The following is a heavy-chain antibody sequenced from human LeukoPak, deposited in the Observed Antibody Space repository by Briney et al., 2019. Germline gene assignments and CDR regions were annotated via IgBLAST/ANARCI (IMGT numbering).Heavy chain of an antibody. J-gene: IGHJ6*03. D-gene: IGHD3-22*01. CDR2: IYTSGST. CDR3: ARAGYYYDSSGYYTGEYYYYYYMDV. V-gene: IGHV4-61*02. Sequence: SSETLSLTCTVSGGSISSGSYYWSWIRQPAGKGLEWIGRIYTSGSTNYNPSLKSRVTISVDTSKNQFSLKLSSVTAADTAVYYCARAGYYYDSSGYYTGEYYYYYYMDVWGKGTTVTISS. CDR1: GGSISSGSYY.